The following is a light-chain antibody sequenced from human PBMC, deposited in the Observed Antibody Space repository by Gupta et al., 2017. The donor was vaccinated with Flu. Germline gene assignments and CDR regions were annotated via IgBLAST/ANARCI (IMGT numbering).Light chain of an antibody. V-gene: IGKV3-11*01. CDR3: QQRSIGPII. Sequence: EIVLTQSPATLSLSPGERATLSCRASQSVDGKLAWYQQRPGQAPRLLIYDGSNRATGIPVRFSGSGSGSDFTLTISSLEPEDFAVYYCQQRSIGPIIFGGGTKVDIK. J-gene: IGKJ4*01. CDR1: QSVDGK. CDR2: DGS.